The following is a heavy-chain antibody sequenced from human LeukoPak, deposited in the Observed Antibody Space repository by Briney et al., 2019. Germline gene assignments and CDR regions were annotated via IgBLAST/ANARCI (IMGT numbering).Heavy chain of an antibody. J-gene: IGHJ6*02. CDR3: ARGTRDYYGMDV. V-gene: IGHV4-39*07. Sequence: SETLSLTCTVSGGSISSSSYYWGWIRQPPGKGLEWIGSISYSGSTYYNPSLKSRVTICVDTSKNQFSLKLSSVTAADTAVYYCARGTRDYYGMDVWGQGTTVTVSS. D-gene: IGHD3-10*01. CDR2: ISYSGST. CDR1: GGSISSSSYY.